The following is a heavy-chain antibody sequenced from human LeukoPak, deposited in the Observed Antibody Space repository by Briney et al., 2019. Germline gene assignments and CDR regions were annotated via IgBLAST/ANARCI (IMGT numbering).Heavy chain of an antibody. J-gene: IGHJ4*02. CDR1: GGSISSYY. V-gene: IGHV4-4*09. Sequence: SETLSLTCTVSGGSISSYYWSWIRQPPGKGLEWIGYIYTSGSTNYNPSLKSRVTISVDTSKNQFSLKLSSVTAADTAVYYCARQGSSWYGGFDYWGQGTLVTVSS. D-gene: IGHD6-13*01. CDR2: IYTSGST. CDR3: ARQGSSWYGGFDY.